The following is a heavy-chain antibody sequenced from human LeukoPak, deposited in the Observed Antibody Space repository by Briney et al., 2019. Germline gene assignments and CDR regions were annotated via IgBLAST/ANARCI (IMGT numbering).Heavy chain of an antibody. CDR1: GFTFSSYT. J-gene: IGHJ4*02. Sequence: GGSLRLSCAASGFTFSSYTMTWVRQAPGKGLEYVSAISSNGGSTYYANSVKGRFTISRDNSKNTLYLHMGSLRAEDMAVYYCAREEIYYDSSGYYWWGQGTLVTVSS. CDR3: AREEIYYDSSGYYW. CDR2: ISSNGGST. D-gene: IGHD3-22*01. V-gene: IGHV3-64*01.